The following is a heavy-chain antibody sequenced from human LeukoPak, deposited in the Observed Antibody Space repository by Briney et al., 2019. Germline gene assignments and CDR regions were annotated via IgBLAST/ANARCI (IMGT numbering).Heavy chain of an antibody. V-gene: IGHV4-59*08. D-gene: IGHD1-26*01. CDR2: IYYSGST. Sequence: SETLSLTCTVSGGSISSYYWSLIRRPPGKGLEWIGYIYYSGSTNYNPSLKSRVTISVDTSKNQFSLKLSSVTAADTAVYYCARRWELLYAFDIWGQGTMVTVSS. J-gene: IGHJ3*02. CDR1: GGSISSYY. CDR3: ARRWELLYAFDI.